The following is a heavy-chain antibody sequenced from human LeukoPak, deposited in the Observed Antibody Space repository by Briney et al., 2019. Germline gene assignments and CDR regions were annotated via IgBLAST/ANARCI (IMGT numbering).Heavy chain of an antibody. J-gene: IGHJ4*02. Sequence: GGSPRLSCATSGFTFSNYWMSWVRRAPGKGLEWVANIKQDGSDKYYVDSVKGRFTISRDNAKNSLYLQMNTLRAEDTAVYYCARGEGLGTTNGGYYFAYWGQGSLVIVSS. D-gene: IGHD1-26*01. CDR2: IKQDGSDK. CDR1: GFTFSNYW. V-gene: IGHV3-7*01. CDR3: ARGEGLGTTNGGYYFAY.